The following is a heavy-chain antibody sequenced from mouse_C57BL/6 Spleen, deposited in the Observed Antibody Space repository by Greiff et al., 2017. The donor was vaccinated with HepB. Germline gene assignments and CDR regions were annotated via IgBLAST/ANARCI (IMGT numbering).Heavy chain of an antibody. V-gene: IGHV14-4*01. J-gene: IGHJ4*01. CDR1: GFNIKDDY. CDR2: IDPENGDT. Sequence: VQLQQSGAELVRPGASVKLSCTASGFNIKDDYMHWVNQRPEQGLEWIGWIDPENGDTEYASKFQGKATITADTSSNTAYLQLSSLTSEDTAVYYCTTFGPGAMDYWGQGTSVTVSS. CDR3: TTFGPGAMDY.